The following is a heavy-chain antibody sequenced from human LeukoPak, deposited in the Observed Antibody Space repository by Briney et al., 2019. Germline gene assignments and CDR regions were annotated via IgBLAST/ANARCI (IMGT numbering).Heavy chain of an antibody. V-gene: IGHV1-69*06. CDR1: GGTFSSYA. J-gene: IGHJ4*02. Sequence: SVKVSCKASGGTFSSYAISWVRQAPGQGLEWMGGIIPIFGTANYAQKFQGRVTITADKSTSTAYMELSSLRSDDTAVYYCARATYYYGSGSYNYFDYWGQGTLVTVSS. D-gene: IGHD3-10*01. CDR3: ARATYYYGSGSYNYFDY. CDR2: IIPIFGTA.